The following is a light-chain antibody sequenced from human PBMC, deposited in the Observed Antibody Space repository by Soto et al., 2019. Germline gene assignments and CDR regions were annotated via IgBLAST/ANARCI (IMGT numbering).Light chain of an antibody. CDR2: TAS. CDR3: QQSYNTPRT. CDR1: QSIDTY. V-gene: IGKV1-39*01. J-gene: IGKJ1*01. Sequence: DIQMTQFPSSLSASVGDRVTITCRASQSIDTYVNWYQQKPGKAPKVLIYTASALQSGVPSRFSGSGSGTDFTLNINGLQPEDFATYYCQQSYNTPRTFGQGTRWISN.